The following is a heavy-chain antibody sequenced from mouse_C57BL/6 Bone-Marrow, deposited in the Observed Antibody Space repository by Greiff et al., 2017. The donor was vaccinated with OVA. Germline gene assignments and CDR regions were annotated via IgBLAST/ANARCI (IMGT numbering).Heavy chain of an antibody. CDR1: GFTFSSYA. CDR2: ISSGGDYI. V-gene: IGHV5-9-1*02. Sequence: EVKLVESGEGLVKPGGSLKLSCAASGFTFSSYAMSWVRQTPEKRLEWVAYISSGGDYIYYADTVKGRFTISRDNARNTLYLHMSSLKSEDTAMYYCTRTVKNWPFDYWGQGTTLTVST. J-gene: IGHJ2*01. D-gene: IGHD4-1*01. CDR3: TRTVKNWPFDY.